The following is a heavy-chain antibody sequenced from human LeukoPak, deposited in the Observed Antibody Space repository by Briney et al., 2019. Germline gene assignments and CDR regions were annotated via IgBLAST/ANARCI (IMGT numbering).Heavy chain of an antibody. J-gene: IGHJ4*02. Sequence: SVKVSCKASGGTFSSYAISWVRQAPGQGLEWMGGIIPIFGTANYAQKFQGRVTITADESTSTAYMELSSLRSEDTAVYYCARVHLVGPIVFDYWGQGTLVTVSS. V-gene: IGHV1-69*13. CDR3: ARVHLVGPIVFDY. CDR1: GGTFSSYA. D-gene: IGHD1-26*01. CDR2: IIPIFGTA.